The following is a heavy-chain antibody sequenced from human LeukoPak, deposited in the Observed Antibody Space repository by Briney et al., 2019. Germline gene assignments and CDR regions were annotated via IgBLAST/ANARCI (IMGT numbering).Heavy chain of an antibody. CDR1: GGSFSGYY. J-gene: IGHJ6*02. CDR3: ARGCVTMVRGGPGMDV. D-gene: IGHD3-10*01. V-gene: IGHV4-34*01. Sequence: PSETLSLTCAVYGGSFSGYYWSWIRQPPGKGLEWIGEINHSGSTNYNPSLKSRVTISVDTSKNQFPLKLSSVTAADTAVYYCARGCVTMVRGGPGMDVWGQGTTVTVSS. CDR2: INHSGST.